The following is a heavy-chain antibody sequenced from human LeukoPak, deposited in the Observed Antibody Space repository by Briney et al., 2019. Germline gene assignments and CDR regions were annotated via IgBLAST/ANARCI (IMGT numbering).Heavy chain of an antibody. CDR2: IYYSGRT. CDR1: GGSISSYY. V-gene: IGHV4-59*01. Sequence: SETLSLTCTVSGGSISSYYWSWIRQPPGKGLEWIGYIYYSGRTNYNPSLKSRVTISVDTSKNQFSLKLSSVTAADTAVYYCARVGLTMVRGVIITDAFDIWGQGTMVTVSS. CDR3: ARVGLTMVRGVIITDAFDI. J-gene: IGHJ3*02. D-gene: IGHD3-10*01.